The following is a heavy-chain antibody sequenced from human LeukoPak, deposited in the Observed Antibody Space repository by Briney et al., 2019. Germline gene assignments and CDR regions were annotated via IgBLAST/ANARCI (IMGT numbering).Heavy chain of an antibody. D-gene: IGHD3-3*01. Sequence: ASVKVSCKVSGYTLTELSMHWVRQAPGKGLEWMGGFDPEDGETIYAQKFQGRVTMTEDTSTDTAYMELSSLRSDDTAVYYCARHLLGYYDFWSGSLSDWGQGTLVTVSS. CDR1: GYTLTELS. V-gene: IGHV1-24*01. J-gene: IGHJ4*02. CDR3: ARHLLGYYDFWSGSLSD. CDR2: FDPEDGET.